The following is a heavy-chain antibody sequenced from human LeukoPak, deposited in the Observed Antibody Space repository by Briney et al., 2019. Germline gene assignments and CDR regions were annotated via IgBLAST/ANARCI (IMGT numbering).Heavy chain of an antibody. V-gene: IGHV1-2*02. Sequence: ASVKVSCKASGYTFTGYYMYWVRQATGKGLEWMGCIHPNSGGTNYAQKFQGRVTMTRDTSISTVYMELSRLRSDDTAVYYCARDGQSVMVEFDYWGQGTLVTVSS. D-gene: IGHD2-15*01. CDR1: GYTFTGYY. J-gene: IGHJ4*02. CDR3: ARDGQSVMVEFDY. CDR2: IHPNSGGT.